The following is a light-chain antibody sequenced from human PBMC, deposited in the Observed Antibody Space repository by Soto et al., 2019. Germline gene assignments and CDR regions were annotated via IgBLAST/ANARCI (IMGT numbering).Light chain of an antibody. J-gene: IGLJ2*01. Sequence: QSVLTQPPSAFGTPGQRVTISCSGSSSNIGSNTVNWYQRLPGTAPKLLIYSNKQRPSGVPDRFSGSKSCTSASLAISGLQSEDEADYYCAAWDDSLNGVVFGGGTKLTVL. CDR1: SSNIGSNT. V-gene: IGLV1-44*01. CDR3: AAWDDSLNGVV. CDR2: SNK.